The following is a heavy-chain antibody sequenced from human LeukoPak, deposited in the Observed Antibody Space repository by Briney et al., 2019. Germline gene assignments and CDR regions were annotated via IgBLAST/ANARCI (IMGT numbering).Heavy chain of an antibody. J-gene: IGHJ4*02. Sequence: GGSLRLSCAASGSTFSSYGMHWVRQAPGKGLEWVAFIRFDGNYKYYVDSMKGRFTISRDNSKNTVFLQMNSLRPEDKAVYYCAKDQGYYDSSGYQYYFEYWGQGTLVTVSS. CDR2: IRFDGNYK. CDR3: AKDQGYYDSSGYQYYFEY. D-gene: IGHD3-22*01. CDR1: GSTFSSYG. V-gene: IGHV3-30*02.